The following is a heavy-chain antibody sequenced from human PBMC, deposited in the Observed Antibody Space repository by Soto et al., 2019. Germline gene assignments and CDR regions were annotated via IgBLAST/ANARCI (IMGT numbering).Heavy chain of an antibody. CDR3: AKFEGHPLEYWYLDF. D-gene: IGHD1-1*01. Sequence: EVQLLESGGGLVQPGGSLRLSCAASGFTFSAYAMGWVRQAPGKGLEWVSTIHGGGGATHYADSVKGRFTISRDDSKSTLYAQMSSLIAEDTAVYYCAKFEGHPLEYWYLDFWGRGTLVTVPS. CDR2: IHGGGGAT. J-gene: IGHJ2*01. V-gene: IGHV3-23*01. CDR1: GFTFSAYA.